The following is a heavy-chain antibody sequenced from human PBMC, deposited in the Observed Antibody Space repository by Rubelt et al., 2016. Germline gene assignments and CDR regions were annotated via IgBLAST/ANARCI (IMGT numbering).Heavy chain of an antibody. D-gene: IGHD3-22*01. V-gene: IGHV3-49*03. J-gene: IGHJ6*02. CDR2: IRSKTYGGTT. Sequence: AMSWFRQAPGKELEWVGFIRSKTYGGTTEYAASVKGRFTISRDDSKSITFLQMNSLKTEDTAVYYCSTSANFDSNWMDVWGQGTTVTVSS. CDR1: A. CDR3: STSANFDSNWMDV.